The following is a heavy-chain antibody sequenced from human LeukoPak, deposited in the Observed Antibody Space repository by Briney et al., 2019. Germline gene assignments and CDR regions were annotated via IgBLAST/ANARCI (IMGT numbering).Heavy chain of an antibody. CDR1: GYTFTSYG. J-gene: IGHJ3*02. CDR2: ISAYNGNT. V-gene: IGHV1-18*01. D-gene: IGHD7-27*01. Sequence: ASVKVSCKASGYTFTSYGISWVRQAPGQGLEWMGWISAYNGNTNFAQKLQGRVTMTTDTSTSTAYMELRSLRSDDTAVYYCARATWGEDAFDIWGQGTMVTVSS. CDR3: ARATWGEDAFDI.